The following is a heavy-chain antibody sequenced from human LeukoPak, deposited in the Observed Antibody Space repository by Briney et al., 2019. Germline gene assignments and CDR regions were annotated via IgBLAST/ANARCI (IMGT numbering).Heavy chain of an antibody. Sequence: GESLRLSCAASGFPFSSYAMSWVRQAPGKGLEWVSAISGSGGSTYYADSVKGRFTISRDNSKNTLYLQMNSLRAEDTAVYYCAKDGNDYRTPNPPDYWGQGTLVTVSS. CDR2: ISGSGGST. V-gene: IGHV3-23*01. CDR1: GFPFSSYA. J-gene: IGHJ4*02. D-gene: IGHD4-11*01. CDR3: AKDGNDYRTPNPPDY.